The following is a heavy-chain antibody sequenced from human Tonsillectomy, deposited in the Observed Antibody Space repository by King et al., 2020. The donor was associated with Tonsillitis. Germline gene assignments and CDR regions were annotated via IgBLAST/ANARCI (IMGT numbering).Heavy chain of an antibody. CDR2: IYWDDDK. J-gene: IGHJ5*02. CDR1: GFSLSTSGVG. CDR3: AHWRSSAMFDP. Sequence: TLKESGPTLVKPTQTLTLTCTFSGFSLSTSGVGVGWIRQPPGKALEWLALIYWDDDKRYSPSLKSRLTITKDTSKNQVVLTMTNMDHVDTATYYCAHWRSSAMFDPWGQGTLVTVSS. D-gene: IGHD6-19*01. V-gene: IGHV2-5*02.